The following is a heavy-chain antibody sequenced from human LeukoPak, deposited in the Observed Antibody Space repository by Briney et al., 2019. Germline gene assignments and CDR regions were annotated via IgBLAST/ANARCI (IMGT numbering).Heavy chain of an antibody. J-gene: IGHJ5*02. CDR1: GYTFTSYD. CDR3: ARGLCSSTSCYLEWFDP. Sequence: ASVKVSCKASGYTFTSYDINWVRQATGQGLEWMGWMNPNGGNTGYAQKFQGRVTMTRNTSISTAYMELSSLRSEDTAVYYCARGLCSSTSCYLEWFDPWGQGTLVTVSS. D-gene: IGHD2-2*01. V-gene: IGHV1-8*01. CDR2: MNPNGGNT.